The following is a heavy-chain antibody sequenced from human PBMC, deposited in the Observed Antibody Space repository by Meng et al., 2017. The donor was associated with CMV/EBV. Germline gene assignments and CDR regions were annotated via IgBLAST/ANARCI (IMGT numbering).Heavy chain of an antibody. Sequence: GGSLRLSCAASGFTFDDYAMHWVRQAPGKGLEWVSGISWNSGSIGYADSVKGRFTISRDNAKNSLYLQMNRLRAEDTALYYCAKDISYSGSYHAFDYWGQGTLVTVSS. J-gene: IGHJ4*02. V-gene: IGHV3-9*01. CDR3: AKDISYSGSYHAFDY. CDR1: GFTFDDYA. D-gene: IGHD1-26*01. CDR2: ISWNSGSI.